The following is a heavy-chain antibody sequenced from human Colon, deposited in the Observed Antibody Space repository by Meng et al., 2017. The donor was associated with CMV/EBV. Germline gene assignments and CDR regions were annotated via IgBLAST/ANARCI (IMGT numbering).Heavy chain of an antibody. CDR3: AKDVSSGFSFGLFDY. CDR2: IRYDGNIK. Sequence: GGSLRLSCAASGFSFGSHVMHWVRQAPGKGLEWVAFIRYDGNIKYYSDSVKGRFTISRDNSKNTLYLQMNSLRAEDTAVYYCAKDVSSGFSFGLFDYWGQGTLVTVSS. J-gene: IGHJ4*02. CDR1: GFSFGSHV. V-gene: IGHV3-30*02. D-gene: IGHD5-18*01.